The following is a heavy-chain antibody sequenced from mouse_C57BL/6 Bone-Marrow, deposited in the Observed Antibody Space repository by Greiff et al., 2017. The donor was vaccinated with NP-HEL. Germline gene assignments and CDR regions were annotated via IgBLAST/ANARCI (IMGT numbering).Heavy chain of an antibody. V-gene: IGHV6-3*01. J-gene: IGHJ1*03. CDR1: GFTFSNYW. D-gene: IGHD1-1*01. Sequence: EVKLVESGGGLVQPGGSMKLSCVASGFTFSNYWMNWVRQSPEKGLEWVAQIRLKSDNYATHYAESVKGRFTISRDDSKSSVYLQMNNLRAEDTGIYYCTVDYYGSSYGWYFDVWGTGTTVTVSS. CDR3: TVDYYGSSYGWYFDV. CDR2: IRLKSDNYAT.